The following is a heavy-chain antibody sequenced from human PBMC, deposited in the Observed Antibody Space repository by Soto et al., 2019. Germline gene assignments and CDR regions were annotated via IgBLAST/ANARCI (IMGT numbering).Heavy chain of an antibody. CDR1: GFTFSSYS. J-gene: IGHJ6*02. V-gene: IGHV3-48*02. CDR2: ISSSSRTI. D-gene: IGHD3-22*01. CDR3: ARELDSSDDGMDV. Sequence: EVQLVESGGGLVQPGGSLRLSCAASGFTFSSYSMNWVRQAPGKGLEWVSYISSSSRTIYYADSVKGRFTISRDNAKNSLYLQMNSLRDEDTAVYYCARELDSSDDGMDVWVQGTTVTVSS.